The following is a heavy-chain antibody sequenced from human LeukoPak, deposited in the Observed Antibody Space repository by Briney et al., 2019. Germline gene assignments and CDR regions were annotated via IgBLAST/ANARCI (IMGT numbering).Heavy chain of an antibody. J-gene: IGHJ4*02. CDR2: ISSNSDNT. CDR1: GYTFTSYG. Sequence: ASVKVSCKATGYTFTSYGISWVRQAPGQGLEWMGWISSNSDNTNYAQKLQGRVTMTTDTSTSTAYMELRSLRSDDTAVYFCARDWGSIKVITDYWGQGTLVTVSS. CDR3: ARDWGSIKVITDY. D-gene: IGHD3-16*01. V-gene: IGHV1-18*01.